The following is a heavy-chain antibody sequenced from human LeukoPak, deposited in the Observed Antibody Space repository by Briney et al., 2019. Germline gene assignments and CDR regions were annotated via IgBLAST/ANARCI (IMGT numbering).Heavy chain of an antibody. CDR2: ISSSSSYT. V-gene: IGHV3-11*06. J-gene: IGHJ4*02. Sequence: GGSLRLSCAVSGFTFSDFYMGWIRQAPGQGLEWISYISSSSSYTIYADSVKGRFSISRDNAENSLYLQVNSLRVEDTAAYYCARVARGSVEPGGGYYFDYWGQGILVTVSS. CDR3: ARVARGSVEPGGGYYFDY. D-gene: IGHD2-2*01. CDR1: GFTFSDFY.